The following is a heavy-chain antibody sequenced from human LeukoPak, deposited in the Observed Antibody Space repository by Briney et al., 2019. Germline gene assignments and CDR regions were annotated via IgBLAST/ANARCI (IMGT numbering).Heavy chain of an antibody. CDR3: ARDKGYSYGYWFDP. CDR1: GDSVSSNSAA. D-gene: IGHD5-18*01. V-gene: IGHV6-1*01. Sequence: SQTLSLTCAISGDSVSSNSAAWNWIRQSPSRGLEWLGRTYYRSKWYNDYAVSVKSRITINPDTSKNQFSLKLSSVTAADTAVYYCARDKGYSYGYWFDPWGQGTLVTVSS. J-gene: IGHJ5*02. CDR2: TYYRSKWYN.